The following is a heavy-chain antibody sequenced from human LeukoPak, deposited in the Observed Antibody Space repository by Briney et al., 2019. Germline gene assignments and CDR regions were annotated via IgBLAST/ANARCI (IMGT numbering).Heavy chain of an antibody. CDR2: INPNSGNT. Sequence: ASVKVSCKASGYTFTGYYMHWVRQAPGQGLEWMGRINPNSGNTGYAQKFQGRVTMTRNTSISTAYMELSGLRSEDTAVYYCARGVKRITMIVVVINYYYYMDVWGKGTTVTVSS. D-gene: IGHD3-22*01. CDR1: GYTFTGYY. V-gene: IGHV1-8*02. CDR3: ARGVKRITMIVVVINYYYYMDV. J-gene: IGHJ6*03.